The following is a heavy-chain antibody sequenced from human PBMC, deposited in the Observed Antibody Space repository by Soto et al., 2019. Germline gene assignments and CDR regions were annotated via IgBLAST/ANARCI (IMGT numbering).Heavy chain of an antibody. CDR2: IIPIFGTA. D-gene: IGHD3-22*01. J-gene: IGHJ4*02. V-gene: IGHV1-69*13. CDR3: ARDQYYYDSSGYSPYYFDY. CDR1: GGTFSSYA. Sequence: SVKVSCKASGGTFSSYAISWVRQAPGQGLEWMGGIIPIFGTANYAQKFQGRVTITADEATSTAYMELSSLRSEDTAVYYCARDQYYYDSSGYSPYYFDYWGQGTLVTVSS.